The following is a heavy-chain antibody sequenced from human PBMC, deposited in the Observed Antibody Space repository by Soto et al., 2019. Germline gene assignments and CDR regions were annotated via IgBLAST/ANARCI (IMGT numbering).Heavy chain of an antibody. D-gene: IGHD2-15*01. Sequence: SETLSLTCAVYGGSFSGYYWSWIRQPPGKGLEGIGEINYSGSTNYNPSLKSRVTISVDTSKNQFSLKLSSVTAADTAVYYCARVGVVVAATVGYNWFDPWGQVTPVTSSS. CDR1: GGSFSGYY. CDR2: INYSGST. CDR3: ARVGVVVAATVGYNWFDP. J-gene: IGHJ5*02. V-gene: IGHV4-34*01.